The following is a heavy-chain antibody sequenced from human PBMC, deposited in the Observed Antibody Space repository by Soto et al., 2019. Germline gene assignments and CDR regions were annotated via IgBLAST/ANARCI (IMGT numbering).Heavy chain of an antibody. J-gene: IGHJ6*02. CDR3: AKEASKIVDYGLDV. Sequence: EVQVLESGGDLVQPGGSLRLSCAASGFTFSSYAMSWVRQAPGKGLEWVSAISGTGVSTYYADPVKGRFTISRDNSKNTLYLQMNTLRAEDTAVYYCAKEASKIVDYGLDVWGQGTTVTVSS. CDR2: ISGTGVST. V-gene: IGHV3-23*01. D-gene: IGHD2-21*01. CDR1: GFTFSSYA.